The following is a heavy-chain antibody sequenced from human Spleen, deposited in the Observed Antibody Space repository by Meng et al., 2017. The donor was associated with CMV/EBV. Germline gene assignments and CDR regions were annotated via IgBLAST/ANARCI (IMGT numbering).Heavy chain of an antibody. V-gene: IGHV1-18*01. Sequence: ASVKVSCKAPRNFFTRHAITWVRQAPGQGLEWMGWISADNQNTNLIQKFQGRITLTTDTSTSTAYMELRSLRSDDTAVYYCARGGDYGDFHDPFDYWVQGTLVTVSS. J-gene: IGHJ4*02. D-gene: IGHD4-17*01. CDR2: ISADNQNT. CDR1: RNFFTRHA. CDR3: ARGGDYGDFHDPFDY.